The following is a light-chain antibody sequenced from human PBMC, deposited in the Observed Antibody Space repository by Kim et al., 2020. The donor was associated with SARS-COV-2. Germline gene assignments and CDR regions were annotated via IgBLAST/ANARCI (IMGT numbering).Light chain of an antibody. CDR1: SHRSYF. CDR3: YSRGNNGNNVV. Sequence: SPELTQDPAVSVALGQTATLKCQGDSHRSYFASWYQKKPGQAPVLVNFCKYNRPSGIPDRFSGSSSGNTAPLTTTGAQAEDEADYYCYSRGNNGNNVVFG. J-gene: IGLJ2*01. V-gene: IGLV3-19*01. CDR2: CKY.